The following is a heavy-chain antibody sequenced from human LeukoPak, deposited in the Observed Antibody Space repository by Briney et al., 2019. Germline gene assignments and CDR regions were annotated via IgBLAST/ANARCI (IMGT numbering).Heavy chain of an antibody. V-gene: IGHV4-31*11. CDR1: GGSFSGYY. CDR3: ARDRGSGWHDFDY. J-gene: IGHJ4*02. D-gene: IGHD6-19*01. Sequence: SETLSLTCAVYGGSFSGYYWSWIRQHPGKGLEWIGYIYYSGSTYYNPSLKSRVTISVDTSKNQFSLKLSSVTAADTAVYYCARDRGSGWHDFDYWGQGTLVTVSS. CDR2: IYYSGST.